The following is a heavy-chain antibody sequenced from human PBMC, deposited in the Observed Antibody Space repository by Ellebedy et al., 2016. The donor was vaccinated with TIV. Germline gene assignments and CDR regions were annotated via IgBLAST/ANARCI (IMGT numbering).Heavy chain of an antibody. D-gene: IGHD4-17*01. V-gene: IGHV3-30*18. CDR2: ISYDGSNT. CDR1: GFTFSNYA. J-gene: IGHJ4*02. Sequence: GGSLRLSCAASGFTFSNYAMSWVRQAPGKGLEWVAVISYDGSNTYYADSVKGRFTISRDNSKNTLYLQMNSLRAEDTAVYYCAKGGPRLLYGDYVPLFDYWGQGTLVTVSS. CDR3: AKGGPRLLYGDYVPLFDY.